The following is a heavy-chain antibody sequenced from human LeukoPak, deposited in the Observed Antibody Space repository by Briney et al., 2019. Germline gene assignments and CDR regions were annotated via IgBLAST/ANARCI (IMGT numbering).Heavy chain of an antibody. V-gene: IGHV1-24*01. CDR1: GYTLTELS. Sequence: ASVEVSCKVSGYTLTELSMHWVRQAPGKGLEWMGGFDPEDGETIYAQKFQGRVTMTEDTSTDTAYMELSSLRSEDTAVYYCARDTGYYYDSSGSYYFDYWGQGTLVTVSS. CDR3: ARDTGYYYDSSGSYYFDY. D-gene: IGHD3-22*01. CDR2: FDPEDGET. J-gene: IGHJ4*02.